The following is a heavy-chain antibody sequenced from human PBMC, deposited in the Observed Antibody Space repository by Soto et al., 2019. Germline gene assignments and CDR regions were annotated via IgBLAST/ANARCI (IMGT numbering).Heavy chain of an antibody. J-gene: IGHJ4*02. CDR3: ARDSNPLLY. CDR1: GFTFSSYA. V-gene: IGHV3-30-3*01. CDR2: ISYDGSNK. Sequence: GGSLRLSCAASGFTFSSYAMHWVRQAPGKGLEWVAVISYDGSNKYYADSVKGRFTIYRDNPKNTLYLQMNSLRAEDTAVYYCARDSNPLLYCGQGTLVTVSS. D-gene: IGHD3-3*02.